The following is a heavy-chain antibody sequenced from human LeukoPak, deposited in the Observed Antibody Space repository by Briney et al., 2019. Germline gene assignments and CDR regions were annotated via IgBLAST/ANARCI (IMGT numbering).Heavy chain of an antibody. CDR2: IIGSGGCT. CDR3: AKALVLRTAMVTREPKAFDY. CDR1: GFTFSSYA. V-gene: IGHV3-23*01. Sequence: PGGSLRLSCAASGFTFSSYAMSWVRQAPGKGLEWVSAIIGSGGCTYYADSVKGRFTISRDNTKHAPYLRMNSLRAEDTAVYYCAKALVLRTAMVTREPKAFDYWGQGTLVTVSS. J-gene: IGHJ4*02. D-gene: IGHD5-18*01.